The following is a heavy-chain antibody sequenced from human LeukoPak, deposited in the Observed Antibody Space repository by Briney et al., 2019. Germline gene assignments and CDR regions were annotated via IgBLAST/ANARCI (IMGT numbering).Heavy chain of an antibody. CDR2: INPNSGGT. D-gene: IGHD5-18*01. J-gene: IGHJ4*02. CDR1: GYTFTGYY. CDR3: ARGLDTAMGPRRSYYFDY. Sequence: GASVKVSCKASGYTFTGYYMHWVRQAPGQGLEWMGWINPNSGGTNYAQKFQGWVTMTRDTSISTAYMELSRLRSDDTAVYYCARGLDTAMGPRRSYYFDYWGQGTLVTVSS. V-gene: IGHV1-2*04.